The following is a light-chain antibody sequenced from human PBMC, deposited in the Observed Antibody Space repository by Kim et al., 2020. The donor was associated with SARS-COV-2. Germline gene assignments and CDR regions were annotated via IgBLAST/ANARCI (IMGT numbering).Light chain of an antibody. V-gene: IGLV3-9*01. Sequence: SVALGQTARITCGGNNIGSKNVHWYQQKPGQAPVLVIYRDSNRPSGIPERFSGSNSGNTATLTISRAQAGDEADYYCQVWDSGTAVFGGGTQLTVL. CDR3: QVWDSGTAV. CDR2: RDS. CDR1: NIGSKN. J-gene: IGLJ2*01.